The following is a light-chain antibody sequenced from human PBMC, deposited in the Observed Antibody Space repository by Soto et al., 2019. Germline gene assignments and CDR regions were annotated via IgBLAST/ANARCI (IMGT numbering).Light chain of an antibody. V-gene: IGLV2-23*01. J-gene: IGLJ2*01. Sequence: QSALTQPASVSGSPGQSITISCTGTSSDVGSYNLVSWYQQHPGKAPQVMIYEGSKRPSGVSNRFSGSKSGNTASLTISGLQAEDEADYYCCSYAGSSTVVFGGGTKLTVL. CDR1: SSDVGSYNL. CDR2: EGS. CDR3: CSYAGSSTVV.